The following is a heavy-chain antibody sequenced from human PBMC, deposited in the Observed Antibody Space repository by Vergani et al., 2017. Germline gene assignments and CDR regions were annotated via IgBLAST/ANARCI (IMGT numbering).Heavy chain of an antibody. D-gene: IGHD4-17*01. Sequence: EVQLVESGGGLVQPGGSLRLSCAASGFTFSSYWMSWVRQAPGKGLEWVSAISGSGGSTYYADSVKGRFTISRDNSKNTLYLQMNSLRAEDTAVYYCAKVKELPKTVTKVSYFDYWGQGTLVTVSS. CDR1: GFTFSSYW. CDR2: ISGSGGST. J-gene: IGHJ4*02. V-gene: IGHV3-23*04. CDR3: AKVKELPKTVTKVSYFDY.